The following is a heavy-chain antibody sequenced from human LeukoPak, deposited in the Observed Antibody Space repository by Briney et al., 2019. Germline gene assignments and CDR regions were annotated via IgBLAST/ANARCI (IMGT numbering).Heavy chain of an antibody. D-gene: IGHD3-22*01. CDR3: ARLEEYYSDSFDN. CDR2: INDSGST. J-gene: IGHJ4*02. V-gene: IGHV4-30-4*01. Sequence: SETLSLTCTVSGGSISSDDYYWSWIRQPPGKGLEWIGYINDSGSTYYTPSLKSRVTISVDTSKNQFSPQLTSVTAADTAVYYCARLEEYYSDSFDNWGQGTLVAVSS. CDR1: GGSISSDDYY.